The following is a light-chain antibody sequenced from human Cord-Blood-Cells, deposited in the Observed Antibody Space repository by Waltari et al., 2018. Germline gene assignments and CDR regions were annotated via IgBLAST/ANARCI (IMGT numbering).Light chain of an antibody. CDR1: SSDVGSYNL. CDR3: CSYAGSYTWV. Sequence: QSALTQPASVSGSPGQSITISYTGTSSDVGSYNLVSWYQQHPGKAPKLMIYEGSKRPSGVSNRFSGSKSGNTASLTISGLQAEDEADYYCCSYAGSYTWVFGGGTKLTVL. CDR2: EGS. V-gene: IGLV2-23*01. J-gene: IGLJ3*02.